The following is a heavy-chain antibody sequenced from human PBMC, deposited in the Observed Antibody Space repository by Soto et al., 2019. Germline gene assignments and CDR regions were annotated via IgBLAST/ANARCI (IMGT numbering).Heavy chain of an antibody. V-gene: IGHV1-69*01. D-gene: IGHD6-6*01. CDR3: ARERAEEYSSSRWFDP. J-gene: IGHJ5*02. Sequence: QVQLVQSGAEVKKPGSSVKVSCKASGGTFSSYAISWVRQAPGQGLEWMGGIIPIFGTANYAQKFQGRVTITADESTSTAYMELCSLRSEDTAVYYCARERAEEYSSSRWFDPWGQGTLVTVSS. CDR1: GGTFSSYA. CDR2: IIPIFGTA.